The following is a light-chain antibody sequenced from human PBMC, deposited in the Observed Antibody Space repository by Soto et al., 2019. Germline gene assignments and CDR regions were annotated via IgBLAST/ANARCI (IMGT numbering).Light chain of an antibody. Sequence: QSVLTQSPSVSAAPGQKVTISCSGSSSNIGNNYVSWYQQLPGTAPKLLIYDNNKRPSGIPDRFSGSKSGTSGTLDITGLQTGDEADCYCATWDGSLPGEVFGGGTQLTVL. J-gene: IGLJ2*01. CDR1: SSNIGNNY. V-gene: IGLV1-51*01. CDR3: ATWDGSLPGEV. CDR2: DNN.